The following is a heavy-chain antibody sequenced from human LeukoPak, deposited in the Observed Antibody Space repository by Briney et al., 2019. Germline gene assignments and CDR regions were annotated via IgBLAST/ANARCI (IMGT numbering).Heavy chain of an antibody. CDR1: GFTFSTYW. J-gene: IGHJ4*02. D-gene: IGHD6-19*01. V-gene: IGHV3-7*05. CDR2: IKQDGSQK. CDR3: ARDSSGWLDY. Sequence: HSGGSLRLSCAASGFTFSTYWMAWVRQAPGKGLEWVANIKQDGSQKNYVDSVKGRFTISRDSAKNSLYLQMNSLRAEDTAVYYCARDSSGWLDYWGQGTLVTASS.